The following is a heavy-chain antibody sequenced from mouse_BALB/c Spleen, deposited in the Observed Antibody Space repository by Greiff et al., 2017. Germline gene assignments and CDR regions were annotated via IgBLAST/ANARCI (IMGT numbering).Heavy chain of an antibody. V-gene: IGHV1-7*01. D-gene: IGHD2-10*02. CDR3: APYGNFDY. J-gene: IGHJ2*01. CDR2: INPSTGYT. CDR1: GYTFTSYW. Sequence: QVHVKQSGAELAKPGASVKMSCKASGYTFTSYWMHWVKQRPGQGLEWIGYINPSTGYTEYNQKFKDKATLTADKSSSTAYMQLSSLTSEDSAVYYCAPYGNFDYWGQGTTLTVSS.